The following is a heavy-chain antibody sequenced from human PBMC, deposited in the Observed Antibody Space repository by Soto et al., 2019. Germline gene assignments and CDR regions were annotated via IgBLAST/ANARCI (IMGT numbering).Heavy chain of an antibody. CDR3: ALVPNAMDYYGMDV. CDR2: INPNSGGT. V-gene: IGHV1-2*02. CDR1: GYTFTGYY. D-gene: IGHD2-2*01. Sequence: QVQLVQSGAEVKKPGASVKVSCKASGYTFTGYYMHWVRQAPGQGLEWMGWINPNSGGTNYAQKFQGRVTMNRDTSISTAYMELSRLGSDDTAVYYCALVPNAMDYYGMDVWGQGPTVTVSS. J-gene: IGHJ6*02.